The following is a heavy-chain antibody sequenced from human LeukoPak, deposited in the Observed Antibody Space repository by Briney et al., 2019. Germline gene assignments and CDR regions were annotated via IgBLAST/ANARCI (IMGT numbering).Heavy chain of an antibody. Sequence: ASVKVSCKASGGTFSSYAISWVRQAPGQGLEWMGGIIPIFGTANYAQKFQGRVTITTDESTSTAYMELSSLRSEDTAVYYCARGLGYYGSGSEGGTYWGQGTLVTVSS. CDR1: GGTFSSYA. CDR2: IIPIFGTA. J-gene: IGHJ4*02. D-gene: IGHD3-10*01. V-gene: IGHV1-69*05. CDR3: ARGLGYYGSGSEGGTY.